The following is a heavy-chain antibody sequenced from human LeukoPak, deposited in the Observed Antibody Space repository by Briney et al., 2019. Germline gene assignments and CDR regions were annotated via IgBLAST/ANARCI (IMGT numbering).Heavy chain of an antibody. CDR1: GFTFSDDY. CDR3: ASTFAGRRE. J-gene: IGHJ4*02. Sequence: GGSLRLSCAASGFTFSDDYMSWIRQAPGKGLEWVSYISSGGHTIFYADSVEGRFTISRDNAKSSLYLQMNSLRAEDTAVYYCASTFAGRREWGQGTLVTVSS. D-gene: IGHD3-16*01. CDR2: ISSGGHTI. V-gene: IGHV3-11*04.